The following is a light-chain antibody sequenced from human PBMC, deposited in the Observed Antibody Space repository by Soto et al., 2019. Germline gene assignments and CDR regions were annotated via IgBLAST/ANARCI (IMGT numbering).Light chain of an antibody. CDR1: RGHSSYA. Sequence: QLVLTQSPSASASRGASVKLTCTLSRGHSSYAIAWHQQQPEKGPRFLMKVKSDGSHNKGDGIPDRFSGSSSGAERYLTISSLQSEDEADYYCQTWGTGIRVFGGGTKLTVL. J-gene: IGLJ2*01. V-gene: IGLV4-69*01. CDR3: QTWGTGIRV. CDR2: VKSDGSH.